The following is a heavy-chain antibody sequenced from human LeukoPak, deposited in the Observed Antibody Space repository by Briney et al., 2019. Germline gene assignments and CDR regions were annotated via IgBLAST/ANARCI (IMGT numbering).Heavy chain of an antibody. J-gene: IGHJ4*02. Sequence: GGSLRLSCAASGFTFSSYSMKWVRQAPGKGLEWVSSISSSSSDIYYADSVKGRFTISTDNDKNSLYLQMNSPRAEATAVYYCARDQSGSGYWGQGTLVTVSS. CDR2: ISSSSSDI. CDR1: GFTFSSYS. CDR3: ARDQSGSGY. D-gene: IGHD5-12*01. V-gene: IGHV3-21*01.